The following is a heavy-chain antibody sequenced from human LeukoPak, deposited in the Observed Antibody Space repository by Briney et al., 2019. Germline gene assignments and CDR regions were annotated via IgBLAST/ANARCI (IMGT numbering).Heavy chain of an antibody. J-gene: IGHJ4*02. CDR1: GYSISSGYY. CDR3: ARAPLWFGELSFDY. D-gene: IGHD3-10*01. Sequence: PSETLSLTCAVSGYSISSGYYWGWIRQPPGKGLEWIGSIYHSGSTYYNPSLKSRVTISVDTSKNQFSLKLSSVTAADTAVYYCARAPLWFGELSFDYWGQGTLVTVSS. V-gene: IGHV4-38-2*01. CDR2: IYHSGST.